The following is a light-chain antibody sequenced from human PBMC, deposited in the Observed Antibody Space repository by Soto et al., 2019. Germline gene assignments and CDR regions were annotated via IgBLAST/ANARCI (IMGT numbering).Light chain of an antibody. CDR1: QSLGRW. J-gene: IGKJ1*01. CDR3: QQYSAYQWT. Sequence: DIQMTQSPSTLSASVGDRVSITCRSSQSLGRWLAWFQQNPGKAPKLLIYDASTLKSGVQSRFSGSGSGTEFTLTINGLQTDDFATYYCQQYSAYQWTFGQGSKVEIK. V-gene: IGKV1-5*01. CDR2: DAS.